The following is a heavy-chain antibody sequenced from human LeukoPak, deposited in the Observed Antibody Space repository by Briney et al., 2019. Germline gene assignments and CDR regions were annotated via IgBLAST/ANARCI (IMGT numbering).Heavy chain of an antibody. CDR3: VRGVGLYDTIGYFDY. CDR1: GFTYSICA. D-gene: IGHD3-22*01. CDR2: LSYDGTNK. J-gene: IGHJ4*02. V-gene: IGHV3-30-3*01. Sequence: GGSLRLSCAASGFTYSICAMHWVRQAPGKGLEGVATLSYDGTNKYYADSVKGRFTISRDNSKNTLYLPMNSLRTEDTAVYYCVRGVGLYDTIGYFDYWGQGTLVTVSS.